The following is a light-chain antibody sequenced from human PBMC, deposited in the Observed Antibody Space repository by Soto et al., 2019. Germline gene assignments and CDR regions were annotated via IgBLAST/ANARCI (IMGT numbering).Light chain of an antibody. J-gene: IGKJ1*01. CDR3: LQHSTYPRT. CDR2: AAS. Sequence: DIQLTQSPSSLSASVGDRVTITCRVSQGIRSDLGWYQQKPGKAPKRLIYAASSLQSGVPSRFSGSGSGTEFTLTISSLQPEDFATYFCLQHSTYPRTFGQGTKVEIK. V-gene: IGKV1-17*01. CDR1: QGIRSD.